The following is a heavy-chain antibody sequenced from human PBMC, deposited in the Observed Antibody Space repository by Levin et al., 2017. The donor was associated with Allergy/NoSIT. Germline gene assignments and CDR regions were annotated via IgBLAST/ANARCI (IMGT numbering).Heavy chain of an antibody. J-gene: IGHJ5*02. V-gene: IGHV1-18*01. CDR3: ARVPYCSSTSCSENNWFDP. Sequence: ASVKVSCKASGYTFTSYGISWVRQAPGQGLEWMGWISAYNGNTNYAQKLQGRVTMTTDTSTSTAYMELRSLRSDDTAVYYCARVPYCSSTSCSENNWFDPWGQGTLVTVSS. D-gene: IGHD2-2*01. CDR2: ISAYNGNT. CDR1: GYTFTSYG.